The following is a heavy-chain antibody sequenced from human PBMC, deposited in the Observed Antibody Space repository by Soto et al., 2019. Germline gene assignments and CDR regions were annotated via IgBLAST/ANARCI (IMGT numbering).Heavy chain of an antibody. V-gene: IGHV3-23*01. D-gene: IGHD6-19*01. CDR3: AKDLQFSGWLSAQISDY. Sequence: PGGSLRLSCAVSGFTFSSHAMSWVRQAPGKGLECVSSITGSGDSTYYADSVKGRFTISRDKSKSTLYLQMNSLRAEDTAVYYCAKDLQFSGWLSAQISDYWVQRTPVTVSS. J-gene: IGHJ4*02. CDR1: GFTFSSHA. CDR2: ITGSGDST.